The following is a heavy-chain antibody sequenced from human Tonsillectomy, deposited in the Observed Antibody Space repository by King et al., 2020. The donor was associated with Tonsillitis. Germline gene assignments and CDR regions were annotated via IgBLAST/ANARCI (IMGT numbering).Heavy chain of an antibody. CDR2: FSIIRSTI. CDR1: GFPFRTYS. Sequence: VQLVESGGGLFKPGGSRNLSCAASGFPFRTYSMTWVRQAPGRGLDWVSPFSIIRSTIYSPDSVKGRFPIPRDNAKNSLYLQMNSLRAEDTAVYYCARDGITMVRGVFDYWGQGTLVTVSS. V-gene: IGHV3-21*01. CDR3: ARDGITMVRGVFDY. D-gene: IGHD3-10*01. J-gene: IGHJ4*02.